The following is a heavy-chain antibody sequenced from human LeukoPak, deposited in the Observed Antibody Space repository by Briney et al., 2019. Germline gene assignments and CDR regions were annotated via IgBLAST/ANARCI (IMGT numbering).Heavy chain of an antibody. CDR2: ILYDGSNK. CDR1: GFTFSSCA. J-gene: IGHJ4*02. Sequence: GGSLRLSCAASGFTFSSCAMHWVRQAPGKGLEWVAVILYDGSNKYYADSVKGRFTISRDNSKNTLYLQMNSLRAEDAAVYYCAKEPTTVTPYFDYWGQGTLVTVSS. V-gene: IGHV3-30*18. D-gene: IGHD4-17*01. CDR3: AKEPTTVTPYFDY.